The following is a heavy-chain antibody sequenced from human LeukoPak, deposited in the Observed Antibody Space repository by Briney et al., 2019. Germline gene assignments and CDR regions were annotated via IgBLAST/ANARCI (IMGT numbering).Heavy chain of an antibody. V-gene: IGHV4-59*01. CDR2: IYYGGSA. Sequence: SETLSLTCTVSGGSISSYYWSWIRQPPGKGLEWIGYIYYGGSANYNPSLKSRVTMSVDTSKNQFSLKLTSVTAADTAVYFCARDQFPDAFDIWGQGTMVTVSS. J-gene: IGHJ3*02. CDR3: ARDQFPDAFDI. CDR1: GGSISSYY.